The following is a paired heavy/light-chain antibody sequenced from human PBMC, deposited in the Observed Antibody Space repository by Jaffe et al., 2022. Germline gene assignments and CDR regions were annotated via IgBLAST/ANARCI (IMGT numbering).Heavy chain of an antibody. J-gene: IGHJ4*02. D-gene: IGHD1-26*01. Sequence: EVQLVQSGAEVKKAGESLRISCKGSGFIFSDYWIAWVRQMPGKGLEWMGILYPSDSDAIYSPSFEGQVTISADKSINTAYLQWSSLKASDTAMYYCVGAWQGATTTDTDYWGQGTLVTVSS. CDR1: GFIFSDYW. CDR2: LYPSDSDA. CDR3: VGAWQGATTTDTDY. V-gene: IGHV5-51*03.
Light chain of an antibody. J-gene: IGLJ1*01. CDR3: NSYAGSNTYV. V-gene: IGLV2-8*01. CDR1: SNDVGGYNY. CDR2: EVN. Sequence: QSALTQPPSASGSPGQSVTISCTGTSNDVGGYNYVSWYQQRPGKAPKLIISEVNKRPSGVPDRFSGSKSGNTASLTVSGLQAEDEADYYCNSYAGSNTYVFGTGTKVTVL.